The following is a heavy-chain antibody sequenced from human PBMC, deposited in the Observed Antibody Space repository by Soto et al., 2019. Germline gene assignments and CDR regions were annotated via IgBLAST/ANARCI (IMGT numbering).Heavy chain of an antibody. CDR3: ARHRARNWFDP. D-gene: IGHD6-6*01. J-gene: IGHJ5*02. CDR1: VGSISSSSYY. CDR2: IYYSGST. V-gene: IGHV4-39*01. Sequence: PAETLSLSCIVSVGSISSSSYYGSWIRQPPGKGLEWIGSIYYSGSTYYNPSLKRRVTISVDTSKNQYSQKLSSVTAADAAVFYCARHRARNWFDPWGQGTLVTVSS.